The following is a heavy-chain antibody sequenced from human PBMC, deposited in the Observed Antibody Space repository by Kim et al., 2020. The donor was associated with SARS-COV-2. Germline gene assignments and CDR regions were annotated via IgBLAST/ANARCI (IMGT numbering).Heavy chain of an antibody. CDR2: INPNSGGT. Sequence: ASVKVSCKASGYTFTGYYMHWVRQAPGQGLEWMGRINPNSGGTNYAQKFQGRVTMTRDTSISTAYMELSRLRSDDTAVYYCAREIAVAGFDFDYWGQGTLVTVSS. V-gene: IGHV1-2*06. D-gene: IGHD6-19*01. J-gene: IGHJ4*02. CDR3: AREIAVAGFDFDY. CDR1: GYTFTGYY.